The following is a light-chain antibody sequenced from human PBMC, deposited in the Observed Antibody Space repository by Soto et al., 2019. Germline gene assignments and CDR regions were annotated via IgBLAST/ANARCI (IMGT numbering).Light chain of an antibody. V-gene: IGKV3-11*01. Sequence: EIVLTQSPATLSLPPGERATLSCRASQSISTYLAWYQQKSGQAPRLLIFDASNRATSIPARFSGSGSGTDFTHTLSSIEPEDFAVDYCQQRSNWLTFGGGTKVETK. CDR2: DAS. J-gene: IGKJ4*01. CDR1: QSISTY. CDR3: QQRSNWLT.